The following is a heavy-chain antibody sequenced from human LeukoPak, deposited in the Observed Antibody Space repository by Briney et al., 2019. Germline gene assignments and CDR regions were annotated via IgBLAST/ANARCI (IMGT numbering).Heavy chain of an antibody. Sequence: ASVKVSRKASGYTFTSYAMNWVRQAPGQGLEWMGWINTNTGNPTYAQGFTGRFVFSLDTSVSTAYLQISSLKAEDTAVYYCARDRLGGNSGDDAFDIWGQGTMVTVSS. CDR2: INTNTGNP. CDR1: GYTFTSYA. CDR3: ARDRLGGNSGDDAFDI. D-gene: IGHD4-23*01. J-gene: IGHJ3*02. V-gene: IGHV7-4-1*02.